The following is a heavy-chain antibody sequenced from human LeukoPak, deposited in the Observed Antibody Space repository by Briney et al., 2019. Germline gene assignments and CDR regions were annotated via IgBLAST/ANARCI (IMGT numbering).Heavy chain of an antibody. V-gene: IGHV4-59*01. CDR3: ARGVPEYYDFWSGYFYYFDY. Sequence: SETLSLTCTVSGGSISSYYWSWIRQPPGKGLEWIGYIYYSGSTNYNPSLKSRVTISVDTSKNQFSLKLTSVTTADTAVYYCARGVPEYYDFWSGYFYYFDYWGQGTLVTVSS. D-gene: IGHD3-3*01. CDR2: IYYSGST. J-gene: IGHJ4*02. CDR1: GGSISSYY.